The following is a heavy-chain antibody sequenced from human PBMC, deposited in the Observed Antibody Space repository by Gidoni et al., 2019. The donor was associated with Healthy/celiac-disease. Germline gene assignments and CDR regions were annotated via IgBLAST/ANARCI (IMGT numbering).Heavy chain of an antibody. Sequence: QLQLQESGSGLVKPSQTLSLTFAVSGGSISSGGYSWSWIRQPPGKGLEWIGYIYHSGSTYYNPSLKSRVTISVDRSKNQFSLKLSSVTAADTAVYYCARVDSGCSGGSCYSPGDWFDPWGQGTLVTVSS. CDR3: ARVDSGCSGGSCYSPGDWFDP. CDR1: GGSISSGGYS. V-gene: IGHV4-30-2*01. D-gene: IGHD2-15*01. J-gene: IGHJ5*02. CDR2: IYHSGST.